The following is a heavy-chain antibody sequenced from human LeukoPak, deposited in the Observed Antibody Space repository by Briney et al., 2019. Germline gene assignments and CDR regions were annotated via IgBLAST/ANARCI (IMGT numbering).Heavy chain of an antibody. V-gene: IGHV4-38-2*01. J-gene: IGHJ6*03. CDR3: ARYSYCSSTSCYNHYYYYYMDV. CDR2: IYHSGST. CDR1: GYSISSGYY. D-gene: IGHD2-2*02. Sequence: SETLSLTCAVSGYSISSGYYWGWIRQPPGKGLEWIGSIYHSGSTYYNPSLKSRVTISVDTSKNQFSLKLSSVTAADTAVYYCARYSYCSSTSCYNHYYYYYMDVWGKGTTVTVSS.